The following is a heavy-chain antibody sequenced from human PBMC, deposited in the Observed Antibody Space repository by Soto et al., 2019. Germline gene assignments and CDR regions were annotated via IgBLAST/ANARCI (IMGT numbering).Heavy chain of an antibody. D-gene: IGHD6-13*01. CDR1: GYSFTSYW. Sequence: GESLKISCKGSGYSFTSYWISWVRQMPGKGLEWMGRIDPSDSYTNYSPSFQGHVTISADKSISTAYLQWSSLKASDTAMYYCARRKVAAADFYYYGMDVWAQRTTVTVSS. CDR2: IDPSDSYT. J-gene: IGHJ6*02. CDR3: ARRKVAAADFYYYGMDV. V-gene: IGHV5-10-1*01.